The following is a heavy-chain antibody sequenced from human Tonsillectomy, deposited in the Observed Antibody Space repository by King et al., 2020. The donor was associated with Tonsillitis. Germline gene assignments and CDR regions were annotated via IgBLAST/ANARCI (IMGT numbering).Heavy chain of an antibody. CDR1: GGSISSSNYF. Sequence: LQLQESGPGLVKPSETLSLTCTVSGGSISSSNYFWGWIRQPPGKGLEWIGNIYYNGGTYYNPSLRSRVAISVDTSRNQFSLKLTSVTAADTAVYYCARDPFMRVGGTLWYFDYWGQGAPVTVSA. J-gene: IGHJ4*02. D-gene: IGHD1-26*01. V-gene: IGHV4-39*07. CDR2: IYYNGGT. CDR3: ARDPFMRVGGTLWYFDY.